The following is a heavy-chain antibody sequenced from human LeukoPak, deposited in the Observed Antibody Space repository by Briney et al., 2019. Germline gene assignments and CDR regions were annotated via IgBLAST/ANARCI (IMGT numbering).Heavy chain of an antibody. CDR2: ISDSGGRT. CDR1: GITLSNYG. CDR3: AKRGVVIRVILVGFHKEAYYFDS. J-gene: IGHJ4*02. V-gene: IGHV3-23*01. D-gene: IGHD3-22*01. Sequence: PGGSLRLPCAVSGITLSNYGMSGVRQAPGKGLEWVAGISDSGGRTNYADPVKGRFTIYRDNRKNTLYLEMNSLRAEDTAVYFCAKRGVVIRVILVGFHKEAYYFDSWAQGALVTVSS.